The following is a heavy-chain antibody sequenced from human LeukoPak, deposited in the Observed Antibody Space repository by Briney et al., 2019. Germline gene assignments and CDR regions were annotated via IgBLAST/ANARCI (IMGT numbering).Heavy chain of an antibody. CDR3: ASLDYDFWSGYYTAFDI. CDR1: GGSISTYY. CDR2: IDYRGST. Sequence: SSETLSLTCTVSGGSISTYYWSWIRQPPGKGLEWIAYIDYRGSTTYNPSLKSRVTISVDTSKNQFSLKLSSVTAADTAVYYCASLDYDFWSGYYTAFDIWGQGTMVTVSS. D-gene: IGHD3-3*01. J-gene: IGHJ3*02. V-gene: IGHV4-59*08.